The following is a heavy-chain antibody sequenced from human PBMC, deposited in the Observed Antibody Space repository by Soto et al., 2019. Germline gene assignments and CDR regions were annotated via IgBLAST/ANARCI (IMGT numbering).Heavy chain of an antibody. J-gene: IGHJ5*02. CDR1: GGSISSYY. CDR2: IYYSGST. Sequence: SETLSLTCTVSGGSISSYYWSWIRQPPGKGLEWIGYIYYSGSTNYNPSLKSRVTISVDTSKNQFSLKLSSVTAADTAVYYCARGVWIVGAPVWFDPWGQGTLVTVSS. CDR3: ARGVWIVGAPVWFDP. V-gene: IGHV4-59*12. D-gene: IGHD1-26*01.